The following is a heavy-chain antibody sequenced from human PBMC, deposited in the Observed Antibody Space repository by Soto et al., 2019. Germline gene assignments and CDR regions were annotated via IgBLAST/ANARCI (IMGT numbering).Heavy chain of an antibody. CDR2: TYYRSKWYN. J-gene: IGHJ4*02. CDR3: ARVDIVVVPAATVIFDY. CDR1: GDRVSRYSSA. D-gene: IGHD2-2*01. V-gene: IGHV6-1*01. Sequence: SHTLSLTCALPGDRVSRYSSAWNCIKQSPSRGLEWLGRTYYRSKWYNDYAVSVKSRITINPDTSKNQFSLQLNSVTPEDTAVYYCARVDIVVVPAATVIFDYWGQGTLVTVSS.